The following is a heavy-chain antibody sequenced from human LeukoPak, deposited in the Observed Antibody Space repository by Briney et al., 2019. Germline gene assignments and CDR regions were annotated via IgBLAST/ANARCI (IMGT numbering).Heavy chain of an antibody. Sequence: SVKVSCKASVGTFSSYAISWVRQAPGQGLEWMGRVIPILGIANYAQKFQGRVTITADKSTSTAYMELSSLRSEDTAVYYCASLKQHIVVVTAIPRYAFDIWGQGTMVTVSS. CDR2: VIPILGIA. CDR3: ASLKQHIVVVTAIPRYAFDI. D-gene: IGHD2-21*02. J-gene: IGHJ3*02. V-gene: IGHV1-69*04. CDR1: VGTFSSYA.